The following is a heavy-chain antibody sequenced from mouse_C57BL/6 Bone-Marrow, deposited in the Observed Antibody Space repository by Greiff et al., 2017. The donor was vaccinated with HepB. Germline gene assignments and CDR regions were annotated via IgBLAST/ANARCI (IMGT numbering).Heavy chain of an antibody. CDR2: IHPKSGST. Sequence: QVQLQQPGAELVKPGASVKLSCKASGYTFTSYWMHWVKQRPGQGLEWIGMIHPKSGSTNYNEKFKSKATLTVDKSSSTAYMQLSSLTSEDSAVYYCARGNYGSSYVRYWYFDVWGTGTTVTVSS. CDR3: ARGNYGSSYVRYWYFDV. D-gene: IGHD1-1*01. J-gene: IGHJ1*03. CDR1: GYTFTSYW. V-gene: IGHV1-64*01.